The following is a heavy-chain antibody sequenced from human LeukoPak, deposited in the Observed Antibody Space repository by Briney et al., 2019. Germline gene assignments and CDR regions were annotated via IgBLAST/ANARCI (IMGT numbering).Heavy chain of an antibody. V-gene: IGHV1-2*02. D-gene: IGHD3-22*01. CDR3: ARGPQAMLVYFHY. CDR2: INPNSGGP. Sequence: ASVKVSCKASGYTFTGYYMHWVGQAPGQGREWMGWINPNSGGPNYAQNFQGTLTMTRDTSISTAYMELSRLRSDDTAVYCCARGPQAMLVYFHYWGQGTLVTVSA. J-gene: IGHJ4*02. CDR1: GYTFTGYY.